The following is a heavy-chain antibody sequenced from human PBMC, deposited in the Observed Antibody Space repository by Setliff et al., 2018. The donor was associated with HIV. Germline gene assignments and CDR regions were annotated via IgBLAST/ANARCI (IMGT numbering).Heavy chain of an antibody. Sequence: SETLSLTCSVSGDSVSDYYWSWIRQPPGKGLEWIGYIYYSGSTNYNPSLKSRVTISVDTSKNQFSLKLSSVTAADTAVYYCARGSRGYSYAYYYYYMDVWGKGTTVTVSS. J-gene: IGHJ6*03. CDR1: GDSVSDYY. D-gene: IGHD5-18*01. CDR2: IYYSGST. CDR3: ARGSRGYSYAYYYYYMDV. V-gene: IGHV4-59*02.